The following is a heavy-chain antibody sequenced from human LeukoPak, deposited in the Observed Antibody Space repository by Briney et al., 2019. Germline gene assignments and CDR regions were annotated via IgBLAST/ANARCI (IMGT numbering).Heavy chain of an antibody. V-gene: IGHV3-30*02. J-gene: IGHJ3*02. D-gene: IGHD3-10*01. CDR2: IRYDGSNK. Sequence: GGSLRLSCAASGFTFSSYGMHWVRQAPGKGLEWVAFIRYDGSNKYYADSVKGRFTISRDNSKNTLYLQMNSLRAEDTAVYYCAKDKGKWFGELRFRAFDIWGQGTMVTVSS. CDR1: GFTFSSYG. CDR3: AKDKGKWFGELRFRAFDI.